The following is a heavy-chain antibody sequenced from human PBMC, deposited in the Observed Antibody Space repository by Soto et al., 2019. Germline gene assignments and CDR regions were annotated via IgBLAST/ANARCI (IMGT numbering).Heavy chain of an antibody. CDR1: GYTFTSYG. CDR2: ISAYNGNT. D-gene: IGHD3-3*01. J-gene: IGHJ6*04. Sequence: ASVKVSCKASGYTFTSYGISWVRQAPGQGLEWMGWISAYNGNTNYAQKLQGRVTMTTDTSTSTAYMELRSLRSDDTAVYYCAGGVYVFGGVYYPQGRDVGAKGTTVPVS. CDR3: AGGVYVFGGVYYPQGRDV. V-gene: IGHV1-18*04.